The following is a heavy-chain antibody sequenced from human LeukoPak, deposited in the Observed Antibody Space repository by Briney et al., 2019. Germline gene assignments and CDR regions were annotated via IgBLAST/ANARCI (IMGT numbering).Heavy chain of an antibody. V-gene: IGHV3-64*01. D-gene: IGHD2-21*02. CDR2: ISSNGGST. J-gene: IGHJ4*02. CDR1: GFTFSHYS. CDR3: AREGDSGPTDY. Sequence: GXSLXLSCAASGFTFSHYSMHWVRQAPGKGPEYVSAISSNGGSTYYANSVKGTFTISIDNSKNTLYLQMGSLRAEDMAVYYCAREGDSGPTDYWGQGTLVTVSS.